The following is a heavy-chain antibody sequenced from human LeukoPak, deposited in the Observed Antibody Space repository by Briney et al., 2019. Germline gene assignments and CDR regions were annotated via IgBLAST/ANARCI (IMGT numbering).Heavy chain of an antibody. Sequence: ASVKVSCKASGGTFSSYAISWVRQAPGQGFEWMGGIIPIFGTANYAQKFQGRVTITADESTSTAYMELSSLRSEDTAVYYCARFAPNYVGGSYYDYWGQGTLVTVSS. CDR3: ARFAPNYVGGSYYDY. D-gene: IGHD3-16*01. V-gene: IGHV1-69*13. CDR2: IIPIFGTA. J-gene: IGHJ4*02. CDR1: GGTFSSYA.